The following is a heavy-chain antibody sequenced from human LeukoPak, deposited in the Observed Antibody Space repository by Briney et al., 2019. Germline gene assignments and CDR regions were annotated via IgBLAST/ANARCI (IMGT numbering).Heavy chain of an antibody. D-gene: IGHD1-20*01. V-gene: IGHV3-64*01. CDR2: ISSNGGST. CDR3: ARDERNWNHYYYYYMDV. J-gene: IGHJ6*03. CDR1: GFTFSSYA. Sequence: PGGSLRLSCAASGFTFSSYAMHWVRQAPGKGLEYVSAISSNGGSTYYANSVKGRFTISRDNSKNTLYLQMNSLRAEDTAVYYCARDERNWNHYYYYYMDVWGKGTTVTVSS.